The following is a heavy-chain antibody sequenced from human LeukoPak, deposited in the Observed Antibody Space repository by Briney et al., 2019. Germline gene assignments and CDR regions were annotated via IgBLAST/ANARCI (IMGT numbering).Heavy chain of an antibody. J-gene: IGHJ3*02. CDR3: ARASPELFGPFDI. V-gene: IGHV3-23*01. Sequence: GGSLRLSCAVSGFTFSNYAMNWVRQAPGKGLEWVSTISGSGVSTYYADSVKGRFTISRDNSKNTLSLQMNSLRAEDTAVYYCARASPELFGPFDIWGQGTMVTVSS. D-gene: IGHD1-26*01. CDR1: GFTFSNYA. CDR2: ISGSGVST.